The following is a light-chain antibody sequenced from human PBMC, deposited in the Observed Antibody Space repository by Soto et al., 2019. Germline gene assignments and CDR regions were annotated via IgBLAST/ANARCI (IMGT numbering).Light chain of an antibody. CDR1: QGIRNG. CDR2: AAS. CDR3: LQHNTYPYT. J-gene: IGKJ2*01. Sequence: DIQMTQSPSSLSASVGDRATITCRASQGIRNGLGWYQQKPGKAPKRLIYAASSLQSGVPSRFSGSGSGTEFTLTISSLQPEDFATYYCLQHNTYPYTFGQGTKLEIK. V-gene: IGKV1-17*01.